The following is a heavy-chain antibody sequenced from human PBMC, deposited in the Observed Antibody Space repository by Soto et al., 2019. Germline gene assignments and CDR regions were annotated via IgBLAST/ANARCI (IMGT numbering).Heavy chain of an antibody. D-gene: IGHD3-9*01. CDR1: GYSFTSYW. J-gene: IGHJ3*02. CDR2: IYPGDSDT. V-gene: IGHV5-51*01. Sequence: GESLKISCKGSGYSFTSYWIGWVRQMPGKGLEWMGIIYPGDSDTRYSLSFQGQVTISADKSISTAYLQWSSLKASDTAMYYCARDREYYDILTGYLHAFDIWGQGTMVTVSS. CDR3: ARDREYYDILTGYLHAFDI.